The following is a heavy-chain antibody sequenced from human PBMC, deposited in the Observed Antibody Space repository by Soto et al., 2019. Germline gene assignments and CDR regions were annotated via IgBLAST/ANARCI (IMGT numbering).Heavy chain of an antibody. J-gene: IGHJ6*02. CDR1: GYSFTSYW. CDR2: IDPSDSYT. D-gene: IGHD3-10*01. V-gene: IGHV5-10-1*01. CDR3: ARQKEDRYGSGSYYYYYGMDV. Sequence: AESLKISCKGSGYSFTSYWISWVRQMPGKGLEWMGRIDPSDSYTNYSPSFQGHVTISADKSIDTAYLQWSSLKASDTAMYYCARQKEDRYGSGSYYYYYGMDVWRQGTTVTVSS.